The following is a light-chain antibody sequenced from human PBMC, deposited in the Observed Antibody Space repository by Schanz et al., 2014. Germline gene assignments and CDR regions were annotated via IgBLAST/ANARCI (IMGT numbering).Light chain of an antibody. CDR1: SSDVGSYNL. J-gene: IGLJ2*01. Sequence: QSALTQPASVSGSPGQSITISCTGTSSDVGSYNLVSWYQQHPGKAPKLMIYDVTKRPSGVPDRFSGSKSGNTASLTISGLQAEDEADYYCSSYAGSDTLLFGGGTKLTVL. CDR2: DVT. V-gene: IGLV2-23*02. CDR3: SSYAGSDTLL.